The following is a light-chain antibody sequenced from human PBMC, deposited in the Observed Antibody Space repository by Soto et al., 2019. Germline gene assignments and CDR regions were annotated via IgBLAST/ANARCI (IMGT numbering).Light chain of an antibody. Sequence: QSVLTQPPSASGSPGQSVTISCTGTSSDVGGYNYVSWYQQHPGKAPKLMIYEVSKRPSGVPDRFSGSKSGNTASLTVSGLQAEDEADYYCSSCAGANEYVFGTGTKLTAL. CDR2: EVS. CDR3: SSCAGANEYV. CDR1: SSDVGGYNY. J-gene: IGLJ1*01. V-gene: IGLV2-8*01.